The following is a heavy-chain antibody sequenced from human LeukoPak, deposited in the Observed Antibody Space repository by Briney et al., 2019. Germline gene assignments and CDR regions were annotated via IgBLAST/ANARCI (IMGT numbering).Heavy chain of an antibody. J-gene: IGHJ4*02. CDR3: AKDSSAGYSGYNSIDY. Sequence: PGRSLRLSCAASRFNFEDYAMHWVRQAPGKGLEWVSGISWNSGFIGYADSVKGRFTISRDNAKNSLYLQMTSLRAEDTALYYCAKDSSAGYSGYNSIDYWGQGALVTVSS. CDR1: RFNFEDYA. V-gene: IGHV3-9*01. CDR2: ISWNSGFI. D-gene: IGHD5-12*01.